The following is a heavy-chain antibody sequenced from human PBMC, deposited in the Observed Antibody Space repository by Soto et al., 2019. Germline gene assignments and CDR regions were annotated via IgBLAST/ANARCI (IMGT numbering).Heavy chain of an antibody. V-gene: IGHV1-2*04. CDR2: INPNSGGT. Sequence: GASVEVSCKDSGYTFTGYYMHWVRQATGQGLEWMGWINPNSGGTNYAQKFQGWVTMTRDTSISTAYMELSRLRSDDTAVYYCARGQWQVPFGYSGMDVWGQGTTVTVSS. D-gene: IGHD6-19*01. J-gene: IGHJ6*02. CDR3: ARGQWQVPFGYSGMDV. CDR1: GYTFTGYY.